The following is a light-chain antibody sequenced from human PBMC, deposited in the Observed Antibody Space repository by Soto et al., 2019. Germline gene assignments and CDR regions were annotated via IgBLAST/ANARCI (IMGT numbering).Light chain of an antibody. CDR2: DTS. CDR3: QQYYGHFST. Sequence: DIQMVQSPSTLSASVGDRVTITCRASQSMTGWLAWYQQKPGKAPELLIYDTSTLARGVTARFSGRGSGTELTLTISRMQPADLATYYSQQYYGHFSTFGQGTKLEIK. J-gene: IGKJ2*01. V-gene: IGKV1-5*01. CDR1: QSMTGW.